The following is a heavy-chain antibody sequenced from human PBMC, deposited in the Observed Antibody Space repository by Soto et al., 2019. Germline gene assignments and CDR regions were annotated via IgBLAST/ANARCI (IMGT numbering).Heavy chain of an antibody. V-gene: IGHV4-34*01. CDR3: THAAMSLLYYYGMDV. J-gene: IGHJ6*02. CDR2: INHSGST. Sequence: SETLSLTCAVYGGSFSGYYWSWIRQPPGKGLEWIGEINHSGSTNYNPSLKSRVTISVDTSKNQFSLKLSSVTAADTAVYYCTHAAMSLLYYYGMDVWGQGTTVTVSS. CDR1: GGSFSGYY. D-gene: IGHD2-2*01.